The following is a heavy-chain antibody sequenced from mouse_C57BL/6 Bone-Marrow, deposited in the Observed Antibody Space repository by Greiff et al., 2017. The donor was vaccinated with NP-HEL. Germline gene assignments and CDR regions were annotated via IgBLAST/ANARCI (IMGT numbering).Heavy chain of an antibody. CDR1: GFTFSDYS. Sequence: EVMLVESEGGLVQPGSSMKLSSTASGFTFSDYSMAWVRQVPEKGLEWVANINYDGSSTYYLDSLKSRFIISRDNAKNILYMQMSSLKSEDTATYYCAREGGLRRRTYAMDYWGQGTSVTVSS. V-gene: IGHV5-16*01. CDR2: INYDGSST. CDR3: AREGGLRRRTYAMDY. J-gene: IGHJ4*01. D-gene: IGHD2-4*01.